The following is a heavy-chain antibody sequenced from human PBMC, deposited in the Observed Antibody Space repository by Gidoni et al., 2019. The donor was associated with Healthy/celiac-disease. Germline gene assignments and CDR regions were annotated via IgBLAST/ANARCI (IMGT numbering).Heavy chain of an antibody. CDR1: GGSFSGYY. CDR3: ARGRRIVVVVAARVAEYFQH. J-gene: IGHJ1*01. V-gene: IGHV4-34*01. D-gene: IGHD2-15*01. CDR2: INHSGRT. Sequence: QVQLQQWGEGRLKPSEPLSPTCAVYGGSFSGYYWSWIRQPPGKGLEWIGEINHSGRTNYKPSLKSRVTISVDTSKNQFSLKLSSVTAADTAVYYCARGRRIVVVVAARVAEYFQHWGQGTLVTVSS.